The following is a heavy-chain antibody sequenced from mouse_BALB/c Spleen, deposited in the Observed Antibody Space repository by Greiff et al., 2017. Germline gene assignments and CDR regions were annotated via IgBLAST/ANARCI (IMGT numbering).Heavy chain of an antibody. Sequence: EVQLVESGGGLVKPGGSLKLSCAASGFTFSDYYMYWVRQTPEKRLEWVATISDGGSYTYYPDSVKGRFTISRDNAKNNLYLQMSSLKSEDTAMYYCARGSTMITTNYAMDYWGQGTSVTVSS. CDR3: ARGSTMITTNYAMDY. CDR1: GFTFSDYY. J-gene: IGHJ4*01. V-gene: IGHV5-4*02. CDR2: ISDGGSYT. D-gene: IGHD2-4*01.